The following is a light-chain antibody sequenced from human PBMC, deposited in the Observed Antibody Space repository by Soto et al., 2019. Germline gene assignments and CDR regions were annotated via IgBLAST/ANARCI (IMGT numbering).Light chain of an antibody. J-gene: IGKJ1*01. CDR3: QQGYGTPWT. V-gene: IGKV1-39*01. CDR2: AAS. CDR1: ENINFY. Sequence: DIQMTQSPASLSASVGDRVTITCRASENINFYLHWYQQKPGKAPKLLIYAASTLQSGVPSRFSGSGSGTDFTLTLNSLQPEDFATYYCQQGYGTPWTFGQ.